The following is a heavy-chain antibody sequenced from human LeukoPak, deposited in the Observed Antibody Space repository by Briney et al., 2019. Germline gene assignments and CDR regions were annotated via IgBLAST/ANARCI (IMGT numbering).Heavy chain of an antibody. J-gene: IGHJ4*02. CDR3: ARYNSGTIDY. CDR2: IWYDGSKK. V-gene: IGHV3-33*01. Sequence: PGGSLRLSCAASGFTFSSYGMHWVRQAPGKGLEWVAVIWYDGSKKYYADSVKGRFTISRDNSKNTLYLQMDSLRAEDTAVYFCARYNSGTIDYWARGTLVTVSS. D-gene: IGHD1-1*01. CDR1: GFTFSSYG.